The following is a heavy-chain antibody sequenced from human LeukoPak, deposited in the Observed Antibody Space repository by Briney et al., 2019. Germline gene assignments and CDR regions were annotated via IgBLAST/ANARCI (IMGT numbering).Heavy chain of an antibody. D-gene: IGHD3-10*01. J-gene: IGHJ4*02. CDR2: IKPDGSQT. V-gene: IGHV3-7*01. CDR3: FGSGSYSN. CDR1: GFTFSNSW. Sequence: GGSLRLSYAASGFTFSNSWINWVRQALGKGLEWVANIKPDGSQTYYLDSVKGRFTVSRDNAKDSAYLQMNSLRAEDTAVYYCFGSGSYSNWDQGTLVTVSS.